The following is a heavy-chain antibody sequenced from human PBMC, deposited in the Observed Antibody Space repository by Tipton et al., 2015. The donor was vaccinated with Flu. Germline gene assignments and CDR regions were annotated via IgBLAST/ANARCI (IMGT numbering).Heavy chain of an antibody. Sequence: TLSLTCSVSGGSISRSIYYWGWIRQPPGKGLEWIGRFHISGNTDYNPSLKSRVTISADTSKNQFSLQLNSVTAADTAVYYCARGHPLDYWGQGTLVTVSS. CDR2: FHISGNT. CDR1: GGSISRSIYY. CDR3: ARGHPLDY. J-gene: IGHJ4*02. V-gene: IGHV4-39*07.